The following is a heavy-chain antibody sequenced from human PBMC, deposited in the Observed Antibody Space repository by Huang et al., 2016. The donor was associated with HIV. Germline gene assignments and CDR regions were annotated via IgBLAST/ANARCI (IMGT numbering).Heavy chain of an antibody. V-gene: IGHV4-39*02. Sequence: LQESGPGLVGPSETLSLTCAVSGDSINSNTFYWGWIRRPPGKALEWIGRIYYSGTTYYNPALKRRARIAVDASKNRSFLHLRSVTAADTGVYYCARTGVAVSDDPEYFQHWGQGALGTIS. CDR1: GDSINSNTFY. J-gene: IGHJ1*01. D-gene: IGHD3-3*01. CDR2: IYYSGTT. CDR3: ARTGVAVSDDPEYFQH.